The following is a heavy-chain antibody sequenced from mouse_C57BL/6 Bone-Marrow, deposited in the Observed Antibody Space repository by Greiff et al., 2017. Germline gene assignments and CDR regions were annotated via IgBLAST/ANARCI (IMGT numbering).Heavy chain of an antibody. Sequence: EVQLVESGGGLVKPGGSLKLSCAASGFTFSSYAMSWVRQTPEKRLEWVATISDGGSYTYYPDNVKGRFTISRDNAKNNLYLQMRHLKSEDTAVYYCARDGGFLAWFAYWGQGTLVTVSA. CDR3: ARDGGFLAWFAY. CDR2: ISDGGSYT. J-gene: IGHJ3*01. CDR1: GFTFSSYA. V-gene: IGHV5-4*01.